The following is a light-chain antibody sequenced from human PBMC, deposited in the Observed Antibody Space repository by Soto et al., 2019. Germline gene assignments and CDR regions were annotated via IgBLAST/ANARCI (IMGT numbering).Light chain of an antibody. CDR1: QSISRY. Sequence: DIQMTQSPSSLSASVGDRVTITCRASQSISRYLNWYQQKPGEAPRLLMYGASSLQSGDPSRFSGSGSGKDFTLTISSLQPEDFAIYYCQQSYSTLRTFGQGTKVEIK. V-gene: IGKV1-39*01. J-gene: IGKJ1*01. CDR2: GAS. CDR3: QQSYSTLRT.